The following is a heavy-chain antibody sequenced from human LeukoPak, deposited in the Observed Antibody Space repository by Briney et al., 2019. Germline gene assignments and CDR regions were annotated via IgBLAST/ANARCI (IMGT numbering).Heavy chain of an antibody. CDR3: ARANGYCSGGSCSLFDY. V-gene: IGHV4-34*01. J-gene: IGHJ4*02. Sequence: SETLSLTCAVYGGSFSGYYWSWIRQPPGKGLEWIGEINHSGSTNYNPSLKSRVTISVDTSKNQFSLKLSSVTAADTAVYYCARANGYCSGGSCSLFDYWGQGTLVTVSS. D-gene: IGHD2-15*01. CDR2: INHSGST. CDR1: GGSFSGYY.